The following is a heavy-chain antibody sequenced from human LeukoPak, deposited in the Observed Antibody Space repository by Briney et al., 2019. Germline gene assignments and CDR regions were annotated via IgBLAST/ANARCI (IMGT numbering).Heavy chain of an antibody. V-gene: IGHV3-48*04. Sequence: GGSLRLSCAASGFTFSDYSMNWVRQAPGKGLEWVSYISFSVNTKYYGDSVKGRFTISRDNAKNSLYLHMDSLRAEDTAVYYCVRDRGWYHFDLWGQGTLVTVSS. D-gene: IGHD3-10*01. CDR3: VRDRGWYHFDL. J-gene: IGHJ4*02. CDR2: ISFSVNTK. CDR1: GFTFSDYS.